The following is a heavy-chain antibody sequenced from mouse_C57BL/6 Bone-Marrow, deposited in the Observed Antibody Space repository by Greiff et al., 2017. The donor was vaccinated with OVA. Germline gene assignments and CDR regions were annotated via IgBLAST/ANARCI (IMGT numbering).Heavy chain of an antibody. V-gene: IGHV1-82*01. CDR1: GYAFSSSW. CDR3: ARHEDGYYASYFDS. Sequence: QVQLQQSGPELVKPGASVKISCKASGYAFSSSWMNWVKQRPGKGLEWIGRIYPGDGDTNYNGQFKGKATLTADKSSSTAYMQLSSLTSEDSAVYFCARHEDGYYASYFDSGGQGTTLTVSS. J-gene: IGHJ2*01. CDR2: IYPGDGDT. D-gene: IGHD2-3*01.